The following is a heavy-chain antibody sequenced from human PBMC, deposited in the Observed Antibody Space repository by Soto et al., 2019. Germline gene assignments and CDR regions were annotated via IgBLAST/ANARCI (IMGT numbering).Heavy chain of an antibody. J-gene: IGHJ5*02. CDR1: GFSLSTSGMC. CDR3: ARGSGSLSFGWFDP. D-gene: IGHD3-10*01. Sequence: SGPTLVNPTQTLTLTCTFSGFSLSTSGMCVSWIRQPPGKALEWLALIDWDDDKYYSTSLKTRLTISKDTSKNQVVLTMTNMDPVDTATYYCARGSGSLSFGWFDPWGQGTLVTVAA. V-gene: IGHV2-70*01. CDR2: IDWDDDK.